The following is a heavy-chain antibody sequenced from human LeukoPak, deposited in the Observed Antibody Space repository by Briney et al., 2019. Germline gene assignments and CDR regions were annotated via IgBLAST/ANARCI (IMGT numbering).Heavy chain of an antibody. V-gene: IGHV1-69*06. CDR3: ARDSVLRYFDWSPPYMDV. CDR2: IIPIFGTA. Sequence: SVKVSCKASGYTFTSYGISWVRQAPGQGLEWMGGIIPIFGTANYAQKFQGRVTITADKSTSTAYMELSSLRSDDTAVYYCARDSVLRYFDWSPPYMDVWGKGTTVTISS. D-gene: IGHD3-9*01. J-gene: IGHJ6*03. CDR1: GYTFTSYG.